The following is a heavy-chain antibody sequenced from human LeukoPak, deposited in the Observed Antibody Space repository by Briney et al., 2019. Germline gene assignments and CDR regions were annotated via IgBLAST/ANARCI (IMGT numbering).Heavy chain of an antibody. CDR3: ARYGRHRYYYDSSGFYGSWFDP. J-gene: IGHJ5*02. CDR2: IKQDGNEK. CDR1: GFRFNTYW. Sequence: GGSLRLSCAASGFRFNTYWMSWVRQAPGKGLEWVANIKQDGNEKYYADSVKGRFTISRDNGKNSLDLQMNSLRADDTAVYYCARYGRHRYYYDSSGFYGSWFDPWGQGTLVTVSS. D-gene: IGHD3-22*01. V-gene: IGHV3-7*01.